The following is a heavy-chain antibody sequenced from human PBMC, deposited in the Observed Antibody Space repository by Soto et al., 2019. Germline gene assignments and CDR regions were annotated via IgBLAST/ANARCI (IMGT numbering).Heavy chain of an antibody. CDR1: GYTLTELS. CDR3: ATLQNWNYWFDP. Sequence: ASVKVSCKVSGYTLTELSMHLVRQAPGKGLEWMGGFDPEDGETIYAQKFQGRVTMTEDTSTDTAYMELSSLRSEDMAVYYCATLQNWNYWFDPWGQGTLVTVSS. D-gene: IGHD1-7*01. J-gene: IGHJ5*02. V-gene: IGHV1-24*01. CDR2: FDPEDGET.